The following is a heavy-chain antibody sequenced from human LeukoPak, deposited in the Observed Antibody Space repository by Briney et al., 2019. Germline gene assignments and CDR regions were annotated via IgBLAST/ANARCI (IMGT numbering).Heavy chain of an antibody. D-gene: IGHD3-10*01. V-gene: IGHV1-2*02. CDR1: GYTFTGYY. CDR2: INPNSGGT. J-gene: IGHJ5*02. CDR3: AREGNYYGSGSTISWFDP. Sequence: ASVKVSCKASGYTFTGYYMHWVRQAPGQGLEWMGWINPNSGGTNYAQKFQGRVTMTRDTSISTAYMELSRLRSDDTAVYYCAREGNYYGSGSTISWFDPWGQGTLVTVSS.